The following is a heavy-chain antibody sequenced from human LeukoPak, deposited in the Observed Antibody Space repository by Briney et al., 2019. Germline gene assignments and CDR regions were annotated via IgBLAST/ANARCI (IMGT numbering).Heavy chain of an antibody. Sequence: KPSETLSLTCAVYGGSFSGYYWSWIRQPPGKGLEWIGEINHSGSTNYNSSLKSRVTISVDTSKNQFSLKLSSVTAADTAVYYCARFSPSGGSGSYAIDYWGQGTLVTVSS. CDR3: ARFSPSGGSGSYAIDY. CDR1: GGSFSGYY. J-gene: IGHJ4*02. CDR2: INHSGST. D-gene: IGHD3-10*01. V-gene: IGHV4-34*01.